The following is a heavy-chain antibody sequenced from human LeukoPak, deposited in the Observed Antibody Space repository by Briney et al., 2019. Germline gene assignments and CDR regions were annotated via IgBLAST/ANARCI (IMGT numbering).Heavy chain of an antibody. V-gene: IGHV4-59*01. Sequence: SETLSLTCTVSGGSINDASWNWIRQPPGQGLEWIGYIYHSGGTNYNPSLKSRVTISLDTSKNQFSLKLSSVTAADTAVYYCARVGAYYRSLDSWGQGTLVTVSS. CDR2: IYHSGGT. D-gene: IGHD3-10*01. CDR3: ARVGAYYRSLDS. CDR1: GGSINDAS. J-gene: IGHJ4*02.